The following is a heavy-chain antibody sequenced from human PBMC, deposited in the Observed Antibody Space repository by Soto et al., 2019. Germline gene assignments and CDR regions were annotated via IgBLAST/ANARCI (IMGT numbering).Heavy chain of an antibody. CDR2: ISGSGRNT. D-gene: IGHD6-6*01. Sequence: EVQLLESGGGLVQPGGSLRLSCAASGFTFSSYAMSWVRQAPGKGLEWVSTISGSGRNTYYTDSVKGRFTISRDNSKNALYLQMNSLRAEDTAVYYCAKSSTLFYSSSSSEYFGYWGQGTLVTVSS. J-gene: IGHJ4*02. CDR3: AKSSTLFYSSSSSEYFGY. CDR1: GFTFSSYA. V-gene: IGHV3-23*01.